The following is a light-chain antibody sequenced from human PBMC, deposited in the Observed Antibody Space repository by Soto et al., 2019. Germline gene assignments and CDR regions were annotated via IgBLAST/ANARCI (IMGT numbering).Light chain of an antibody. J-gene: IGKJ3*01. CDR3: QQRYNWPLFT. CDR1: QSISTY. V-gene: IGKV3-11*01. Sequence: IVLTQSPATLSLSPGESATLSCRASQSISTYLAWYQQKPGQAPRLLIYDASNRATGVPTRFSGSGSGTDFTLTISSLQPEDFAVYYCQQRYNWPLFTFGPGTKVDVK. CDR2: DAS.